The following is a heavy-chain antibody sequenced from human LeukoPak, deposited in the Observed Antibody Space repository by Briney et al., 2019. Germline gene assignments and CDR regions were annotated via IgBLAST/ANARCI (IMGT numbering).Heavy chain of an antibody. CDR3: ARVGYYDSSGYYMAWYFQH. CDR1: GYTFTSYG. CDR2: ISAYNGNT. V-gene: IGHV1-18*01. Sequence: ASVKVSCKASGYTFTSYGISWVRQAPGQGLEWMGWISAYNGNTNYAQKLQGRVTMTTDTSTSTAYMELRSLRSDDTAVYYCARVGYYDSSGYYMAWYFQHWGQGTLVTVSS. D-gene: IGHD3-22*01. J-gene: IGHJ1*01.